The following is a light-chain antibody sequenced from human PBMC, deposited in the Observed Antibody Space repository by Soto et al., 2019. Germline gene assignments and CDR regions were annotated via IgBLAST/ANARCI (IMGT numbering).Light chain of an antibody. J-gene: IGLJ1*01. Sequence: QSALTQPPSASGSPGQSVTISCTGTSSDVGGYNYVSWYQQHPGKAPKLMIYEVSKRPSGVPDRFSGSKSGNTASLTVSGLQAEDEADYFCSSYSISTAYIFGTGTRSPS. CDR2: EVS. V-gene: IGLV2-8*01. CDR3: SSYSISTAYI. CDR1: SSDVGGYNY.